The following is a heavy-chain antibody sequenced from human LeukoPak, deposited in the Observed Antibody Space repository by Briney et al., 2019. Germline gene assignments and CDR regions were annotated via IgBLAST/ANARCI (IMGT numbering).Heavy chain of an antibody. CDR3: ARSETGTTLYYYYMDV. D-gene: IGHD1-1*01. J-gene: IGHJ6*03. Sequence: ASVKVSCKASGYTFTGYYMHWVRQAPGQGLEWMAWINPYSGDTNYAQKFQGRVTMTRDTSISTAYMEVSRLTSDDTAVYYCARSETGTTLYYYYMDVWGTGTMVTVSS. CDR2: INPYSGDT. CDR1: GYTFTGYY. V-gene: IGHV1-2*02.